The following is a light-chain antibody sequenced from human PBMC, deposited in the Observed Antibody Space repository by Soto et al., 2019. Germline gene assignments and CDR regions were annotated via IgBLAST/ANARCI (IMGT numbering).Light chain of an antibody. CDR3: CSYAGSSTYV. J-gene: IGLJ1*01. CDR2: EGS. CDR1: SSDVGSYNL. Sequence: LTQPASVSGSPGQSITISCTGTSSDVGSYNLVSWYQQHPGKAPELMIYEGSKRPSGVSNRFSGSKSGNTASLTISGLQAEDEADYYCCSYAGSSTYVFGTGTKVTVL. V-gene: IGLV2-23*01.